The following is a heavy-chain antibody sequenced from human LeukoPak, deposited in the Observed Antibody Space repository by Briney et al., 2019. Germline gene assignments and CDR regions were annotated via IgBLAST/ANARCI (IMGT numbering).Heavy chain of an antibody. CDR2: IYPGDSNN. J-gene: IGHJ4*02. Sequence: EESLEISCEGCGYSFTSYWIGGVRQVPGKGLEWMGIIYPGDSNNRYSPSFQGGVTISADKSISTAYLQWSSLKASDTAMYYCAIHGSLGYFDYWGQGTLVTVSS. V-gene: IGHV5-51*01. CDR3: AIHGSLGYFDY. D-gene: IGHD1-26*01. CDR1: GYSFTSYW.